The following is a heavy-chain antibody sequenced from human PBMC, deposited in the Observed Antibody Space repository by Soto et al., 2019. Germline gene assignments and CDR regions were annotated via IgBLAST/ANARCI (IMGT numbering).Heavy chain of an antibody. CDR1: TFTFSSYA. Sequence: GSLRLSCAASTFTFSSYAMHWVRQAPGEGLEWVAVISSDGTNKYYADSVKGRFTISRDNSKNTLFLQMNSLRAEDTAVYYCVKVRDSSGWYPFDYWGQGMLVTVPS. V-gene: IGHV3-30*18. D-gene: IGHD6-19*01. CDR2: ISSDGTNK. J-gene: IGHJ4*02. CDR3: VKVRDSSGWYPFDY.